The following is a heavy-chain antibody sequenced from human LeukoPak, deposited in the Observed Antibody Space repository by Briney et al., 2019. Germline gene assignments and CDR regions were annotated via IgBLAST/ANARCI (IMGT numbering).Heavy chain of an antibody. CDR1: GYTLTELT. V-gene: IGHV1-24*01. CDR3: ATVSLLREYYYGMDV. D-gene: IGHD2-15*01. CDR2: FDPEDGET. J-gene: IGHJ6*04. Sequence: ASVKVSCKVSGYTLTELTMHWVRQAPGKGLEWMGGFDPEDGETIYAQKFQGRVTMTEDTSTDTAYMELSSLRSEDTAVYYCATVSLLREYYYGMDVWGKGTTVTVSS.